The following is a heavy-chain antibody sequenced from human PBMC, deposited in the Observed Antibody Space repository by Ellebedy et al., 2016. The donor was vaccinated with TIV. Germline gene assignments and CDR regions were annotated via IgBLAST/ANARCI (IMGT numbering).Heavy chain of an antibody. J-gene: IGHJ6*02. CDR3: ARVRRGSSGMDV. D-gene: IGHD6-19*01. Sequence: ASVKVSCKASGYTFTAYYMHWVRQAPGQGLEWMGWINPDSGVTNFAQKFQGRVTMTRDTSVNTAYMELSRLEFDDTAVYYCARVRRGSSGMDVWGQGTTVTVSS. CDR2: INPDSGVT. CDR1: GYTFTAYY. V-gene: IGHV1-2*02.